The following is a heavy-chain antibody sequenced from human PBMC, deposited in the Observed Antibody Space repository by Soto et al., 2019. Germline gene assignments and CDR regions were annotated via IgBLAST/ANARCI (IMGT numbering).Heavy chain of an antibody. Sequence: QVQLVESGGGVVQPGRSLRLSCAASGFTFSSYAMHWVRQAPGKGLEWVAVISYDGSNKYYADSVKGRFTISRDNSKNTLYLQMNSLRAEDTAVYYCARAVGSYGGHSGGRLVWGQGTLVTVSS. CDR1: GFTFSSYA. V-gene: IGHV3-30-3*01. J-gene: IGHJ4*02. D-gene: IGHD4-17*01. CDR3: ARAVGSYGGHSGGRLV. CDR2: ISYDGSNK.